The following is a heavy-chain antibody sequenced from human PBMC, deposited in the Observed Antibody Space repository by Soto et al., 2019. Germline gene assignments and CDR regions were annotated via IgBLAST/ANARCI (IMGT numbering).Heavy chain of an antibody. Sequence: EVQLLESGGGLVQPGGSLRLSCAASGFTFSSNAMSWVRQAPGKGLEWVSAISGSGGSTYYADSVKGRFTISRDNSKNTLYLQMNSLRAEDTAVYYCAKGHSSSWKTPLSFDYWGQGTLVTVSS. CDR3: AKGHSSSWKTPLSFDY. J-gene: IGHJ4*02. V-gene: IGHV3-23*01. CDR2: ISGSGGST. CDR1: GFTFSSNA. D-gene: IGHD6-13*01.